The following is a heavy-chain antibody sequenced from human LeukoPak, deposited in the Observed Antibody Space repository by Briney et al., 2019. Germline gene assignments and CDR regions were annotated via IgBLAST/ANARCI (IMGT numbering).Heavy chain of an antibody. CDR3: AKMALTMIVVPYYMDV. V-gene: IGHV3-23*01. CDR1: GFTFSNYA. D-gene: IGHD3-22*01. Sequence: GGSLRLSCAASGFTFSNYAMSWVRQAPGKGLEWVSAISGSGGSTYYADSVKGRFTISRDNTNNILYLQMSSLRAEGTAVYYLAKMALTMIVVPYYMDVWGKGTTVTVSS. CDR2: ISGSGGST. J-gene: IGHJ6*03.